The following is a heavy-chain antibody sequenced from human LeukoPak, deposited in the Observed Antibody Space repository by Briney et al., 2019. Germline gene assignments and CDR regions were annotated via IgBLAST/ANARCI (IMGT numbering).Heavy chain of an antibody. CDR1: AFTFSSHP. J-gene: IGHJ4*02. V-gene: IGHV3-23*01. CDR3: ARISLAPSDNFDS. D-gene: IGHD1-1*01. CDR2: ICSSIGCT. Sequence: GGSLRLSCAASAFTFSSHPMGWVRRAPGKGLEWVSSICSSIGCTYYADSVRGRFAISRDDSKNTLYLQMNSLRAEDTAVYYCARISLAPSDNFDSWGQGTLATVSS.